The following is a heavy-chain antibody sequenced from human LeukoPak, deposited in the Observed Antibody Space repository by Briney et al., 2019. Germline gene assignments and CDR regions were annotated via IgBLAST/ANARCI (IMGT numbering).Heavy chain of an antibody. Sequence: GGSLRLSCAASGFTFSNYAMSWVLQAPGKALEWFSAITSGGGTTYYAGSVKGRFTISRDNSKNTLYLQMNSLRAEDTAVYYCARDPPRAAWVFDYWGQGTLVSVSS. D-gene: IGHD6-25*01. J-gene: IGHJ4*02. V-gene: IGHV3-23*01. CDR3: ARDPPRAAWVFDY. CDR1: GFTFSNYA. CDR2: ITSGGGTT.